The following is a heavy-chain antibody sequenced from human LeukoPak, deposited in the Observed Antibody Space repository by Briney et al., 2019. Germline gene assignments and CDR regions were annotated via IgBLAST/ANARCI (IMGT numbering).Heavy chain of an antibody. J-gene: IGHJ5*02. Sequence: PGGSLRLSCKTSGFTFGDYAVSWVRQAPGKGLEWVGFLRSKAYGGTTEYAASVKGRFTISRDDSKSIAYLQMNSLKTEDTAVYYCTRDRQLQRLGPGLDHWGQGTLVTVSS. CDR1: GFTFGDYA. CDR3: TRDRQLQRLGPGLDH. CDR2: LRSKAYGGTT. V-gene: IGHV3-49*04. D-gene: IGHD1-1*01.